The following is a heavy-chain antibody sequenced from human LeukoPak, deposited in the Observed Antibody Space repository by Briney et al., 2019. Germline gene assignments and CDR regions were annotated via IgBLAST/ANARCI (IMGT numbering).Heavy chain of an antibody. Sequence: PGRSLRLSCAASGFTFSSYAMHWVRQAPGKGLEWVAVLWSDASNRYYADSVKGRFTISRDISKNTLYLQMTSLRVEDTAVYYCAREDWGSTGHSFGYWGQGTLVTVSS. D-gene: IGHD7-27*01. CDR1: GFTFSSYA. J-gene: IGHJ4*02. V-gene: IGHV3-33*08. CDR3: AREDWGSTGHSFGY. CDR2: LWSDASNR.